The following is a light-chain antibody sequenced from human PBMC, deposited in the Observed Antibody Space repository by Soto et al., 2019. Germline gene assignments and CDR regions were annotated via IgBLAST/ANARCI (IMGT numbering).Light chain of an antibody. CDR3: GTWDSSRSAVV. CDR1: RSNIGNNY. J-gene: IGLJ2*01. CDR2: DNN. V-gene: IGLV1-51*01. Sequence: QSVLTQPPSVSAAPGQKVTISCSGSRSNIGNNYVSWYQQLPGTAPKLLIYDNNKRPSGIPDRFSGSKSGTSATLGITGLQTGDEADYYCGTWDSSRSAVVFGGGTQLTVL.